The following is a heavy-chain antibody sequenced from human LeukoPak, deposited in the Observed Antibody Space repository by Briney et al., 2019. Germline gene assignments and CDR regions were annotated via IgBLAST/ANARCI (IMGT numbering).Heavy chain of an antibody. V-gene: IGHV1-2*02. CDR2: IDLKRGGA. Sequence: GASVKVSCKASGYTFTYLWIHWVRQAPGQGLEWMGWIDLKRGGATSAQRFQGRLTLTRDASINTAYLELTDLTPDDTAVYFWARDFPRQLFDFWGQGTLVTVSS. D-gene: IGHD1-1*01. CDR1: GYTFTYLW. J-gene: IGHJ4*02. CDR3: ARDFPRQLFDF.